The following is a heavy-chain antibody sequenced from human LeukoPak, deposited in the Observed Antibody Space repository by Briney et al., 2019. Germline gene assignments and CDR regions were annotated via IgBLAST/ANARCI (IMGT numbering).Heavy chain of an antibody. D-gene: IGHD2-2*02. CDR2: INAGNGNT. J-gene: IGHJ6*03. CDR3: ARTRYCSSTSCYTGYYMDV. V-gene: IGHV1-3*01. Sequence: ASVKVSCKASGYAFTSYAMHWVRQAPGQRLEWMGWINAGNGNTKYSQKFQGRVTITRDTSASTAYMELSSLRSEDTAVYYCARTRYCSSTSCYTGYYMDVWGKGTTVTVSS. CDR1: GYAFTSYA.